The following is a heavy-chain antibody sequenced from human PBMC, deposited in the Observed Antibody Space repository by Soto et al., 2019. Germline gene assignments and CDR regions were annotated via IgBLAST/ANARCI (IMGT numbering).Heavy chain of an antibody. CDR1: GYTFTSYG. D-gene: IGHD6-13*01. CDR2: INSANGYT. V-gene: IGHV1-3*01. CDR3: VRGQVSATGIDWFAP. J-gene: IGHJ5*02. Sequence: ASVKVSCKASGYTFTSYGIHWVLRAPGQRLEWMGWINSANGYTKYSPKFQGRVTITRDTSASTAYMELSSLRSEDTAVYYCVRGQVSATGIDWFAPWGQGSLVTVSS.